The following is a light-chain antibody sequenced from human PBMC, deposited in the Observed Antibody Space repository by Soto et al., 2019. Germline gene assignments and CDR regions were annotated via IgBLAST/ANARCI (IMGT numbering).Light chain of an antibody. Sequence: DIVMTQSPDSLAVSLGERATINCKSSQSDLYSSNNKNYLAWYQQKPGQPPKLLIYWASTRESGVPDLFSGSGSGTDFTLTISSLQAEDVAVYYCQQYYSTPLTFGGGTKVEIK. CDR3: QQYYSTPLT. J-gene: IGKJ4*01. V-gene: IGKV4-1*01. CDR1: QSDLYSSNNKNY. CDR2: WAS.